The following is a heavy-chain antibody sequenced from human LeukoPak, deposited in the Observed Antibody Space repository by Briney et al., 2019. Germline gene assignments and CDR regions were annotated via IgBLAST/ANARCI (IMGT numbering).Heavy chain of an antibody. CDR1: GFTFSSYS. Sequence: PGGSLRLSCAAFGFTFSSYSMNWVRQAPGKGLEWVSYISSSSSTIYYADSVKGRFTISRDNAKNSLYLQMNSLRAEDTAVYYCARALRYFDWLSTSPEYNWFDPWGQGTLVTVSS. D-gene: IGHD3-9*01. CDR3: ARALRYFDWLSTSPEYNWFDP. V-gene: IGHV3-48*01. J-gene: IGHJ5*02. CDR2: ISSSSSTI.